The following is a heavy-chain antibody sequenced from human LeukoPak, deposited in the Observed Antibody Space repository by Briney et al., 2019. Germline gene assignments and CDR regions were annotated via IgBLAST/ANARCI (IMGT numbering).Heavy chain of an antibody. J-gene: IGHJ4*02. Sequence: SETLSLTCTVSGGAISSYYWSWIRQTPGKGLEWIGYIYYSGSTSCNPSLKSRVTISVDTSKNQFSLKLSSVTAADTAVYYCARHPRYFGSGSYEIDYWGQGILVTVSS. D-gene: IGHD3-10*01. CDR1: GGAISSYY. V-gene: IGHV4-59*08. CDR2: IYYSGST. CDR3: ARHPRYFGSGSYEIDY.